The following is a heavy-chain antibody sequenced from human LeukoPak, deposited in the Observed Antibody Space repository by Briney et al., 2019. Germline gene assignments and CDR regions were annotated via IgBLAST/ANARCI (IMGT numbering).Heavy chain of an antibody. CDR2: ISYDGSNK. CDR3: ASPSGSSGWTHPLDY. Sequence: PGGSLRLSCAASGFTFSSYGMHWVRQAPGKGLEWVAVISYDGSNKYYADSVKGRFTISRDNSKNTLYLQMNSLRAEDTAVYYCASPSGSSGWTHPLDYWGQGTLVTVSS. CDR1: GFTFSSYG. J-gene: IGHJ4*02. V-gene: IGHV3-30*03. D-gene: IGHD6-19*01.